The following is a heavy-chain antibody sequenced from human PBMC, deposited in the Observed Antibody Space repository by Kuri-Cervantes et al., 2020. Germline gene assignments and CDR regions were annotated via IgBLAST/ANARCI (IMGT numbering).Heavy chain of an antibody. CDR3: ARDEGGSGSYYKD. D-gene: IGHD3-10*01. V-gene: IGHV1-2*02. CDR2: INPNSGGT. J-gene: IGHJ4*02. Sequence: ASVKVSCKASGYTFTSYYMHWVRQAPGQGLEWMGWINPNSGGTNYAQKFQGRVTMTRDTSISTAYMELSRLRSDDTAVYYCARDEGGSGSYYKDWGQGTLVTVSS. CDR1: GYTFTSYY.